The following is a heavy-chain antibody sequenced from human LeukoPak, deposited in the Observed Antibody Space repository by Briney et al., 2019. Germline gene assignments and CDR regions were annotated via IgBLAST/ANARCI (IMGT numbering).Heavy chain of an antibody. V-gene: IGHV4-39*01. CDR3: ARQYFLILSLYYFDY. D-gene: IGHD3-10*02. CDR2: IYYSGST. J-gene: IGHJ4*02. Sequence: SETLSLTCTVSGGSISSSSYTWGWIRQPPGKGLEWMGSIYYSGSTYYNPSLKSRVTISVDTSKNQFSLKLTSVTAADTAVYYCARQYFLILSLYYFDYWGQGTLVTVSS. CDR1: GGSISSSSYT.